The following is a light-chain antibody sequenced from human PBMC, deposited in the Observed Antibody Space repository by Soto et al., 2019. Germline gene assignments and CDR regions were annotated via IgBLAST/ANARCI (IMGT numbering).Light chain of an antibody. V-gene: IGKV3-20*01. CDR3: QQYGSSLYT. CDR2: GAS. Sequence: DIVLTPSPGNLSLSPGERATLSCRASQSVSSSYLAWYQQKPGQAPRLLIDGASSRATGIPDRFSGSGSWTDFTRTISTLEPEDFAVYYCQQYGSSLYTFGQGTKLEIK. J-gene: IGKJ2*01. CDR1: QSVSSSY.